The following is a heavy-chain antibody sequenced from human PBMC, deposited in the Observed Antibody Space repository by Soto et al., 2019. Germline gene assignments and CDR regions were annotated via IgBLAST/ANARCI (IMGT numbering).Heavy chain of an antibody. CDR1: GFIFSSYY. CDR2: ISGGSAYI. Sequence: EVQLVESGGGLVKPGGSLRLSCVGPGFIFSSYYMNWVRQAPGKGLEWVSSISGGSAYIYYADSVKGRFTISRDNAKNSLYLEMNSLRVEDTAVYYCVRVWRLVGRYGMDVWGQGTTVTVPS. CDR3: VRVWRLVGRYGMDV. V-gene: IGHV3-21*02. J-gene: IGHJ6*02. D-gene: IGHD6-25*01.